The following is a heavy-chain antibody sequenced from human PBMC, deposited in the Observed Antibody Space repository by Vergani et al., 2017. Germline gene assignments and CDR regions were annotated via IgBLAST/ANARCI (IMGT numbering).Heavy chain of an antibody. V-gene: IGHV3-66*01. J-gene: IGHJ6*02. CDR2: LYVVGTS. CDR1: GFSVSDNY. CDR3: SYGMDV. Sequence: EVRLVDSGGGLVQPGGSLRLSCAASGFSVSDNYMSVVRQAPGKGLECVSILYVVGTSDYADSGKGRFTVSRDISKNTLHLQLNSLRVEDTAVYFCSYGMDVWGQGTTVTVSS.